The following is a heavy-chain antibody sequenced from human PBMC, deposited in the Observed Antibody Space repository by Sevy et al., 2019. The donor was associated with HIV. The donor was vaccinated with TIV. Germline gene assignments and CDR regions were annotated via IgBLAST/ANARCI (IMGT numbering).Heavy chain of an antibody. V-gene: IGHV3-53*01. J-gene: IGHJ6*02. Sequence: GGSLRLSCAASGFTVSSTYMSWVRQAPGKGLEWVSIIYSCGSTYHADSVKGRFTISRDNSKNTVYLQMTSLRAEDTAVYYCARVGSSGWFYYYGMDVWGQGTTVTVSS. D-gene: IGHD6-19*01. CDR3: ARVGSSGWFYYYGMDV. CDR2: IYSCGST. CDR1: GFTVSSTY.